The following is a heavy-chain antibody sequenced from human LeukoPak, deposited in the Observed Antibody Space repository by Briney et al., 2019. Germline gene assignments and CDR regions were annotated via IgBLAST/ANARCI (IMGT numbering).Heavy chain of an antibody. V-gene: IGHV4-39*07. Sequence: SETLSLTCSVSGDSISTSNSYWGWIRQPPGKGLEWIGSIYYSGNTYYNASLKSRVTISVDTSKNKFSLKLSSVTAADTAVYYCARTTEGYCRGRSCYSYYYYMDVWGKGTTVTVSS. CDR1: GDSISTSNSY. J-gene: IGHJ6*03. CDR2: IYYSGNT. CDR3: ARTTEGYCRGRSCYSYYYYMDV. D-gene: IGHD2-15*01.